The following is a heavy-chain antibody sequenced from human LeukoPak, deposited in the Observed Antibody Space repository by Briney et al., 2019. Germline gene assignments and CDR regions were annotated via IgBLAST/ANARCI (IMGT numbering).Heavy chain of an antibody. CDR2: ISGSGGST. J-gene: IGHJ4*02. D-gene: IGHD3-3*01. Sequence: GASLRLSCAASGFTFSSYAMSWVRQAPGKGLEWVSAISGSGGSTYYADSVKGRFTITRDNSKNTLYLQMNSLRAEDTAVYYCAKHSISEYFDYWGQGTLVTVSS. V-gene: IGHV3-23*01. CDR3: AKHSISEYFDY. CDR1: GFTFSSYA.